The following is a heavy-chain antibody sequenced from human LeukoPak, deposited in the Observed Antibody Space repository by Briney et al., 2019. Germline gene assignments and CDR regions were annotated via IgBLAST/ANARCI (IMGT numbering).Heavy chain of an antibody. V-gene: IGHV3-49*04. CDR3: TRAAGGKAVGYFDC. CDR1: GFTFGEYA. Sequence: GGSLRLSCTTSGFTFGEYAMSWVRQAPGKGLEWVGFIRSKAYGGTTEYAASVKGRFTVSRDDSKSIAYLQMNSLKTEDTAVYYCTRAAGGKAVGYFDCWGQGILVTVSS. CDR2: IRSKAYGGTT. D-gene: IGHD2-15*01. J-gene: IGHJ4*02.